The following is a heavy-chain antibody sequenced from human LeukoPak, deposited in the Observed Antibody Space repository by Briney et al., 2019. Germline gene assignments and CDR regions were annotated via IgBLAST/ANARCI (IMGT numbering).Heavy chain of an antibody. D-gene: IGHD2-21*01. J-gene: IGHJ4*02. CDR2: ISGSGGST. V-gene: IGHV3-23*01. CDR1: GFTFSSYA. CDR3: AKPVTPSVVVIAYDFDY. Sequence: PGGSLRLSCAASGFTFSSYAMSWVRQAPGKGLEWVSAISGSGGSTYYADSVKGRFTISRDNSKNTLYLQMNSLRAEDTAVYYCAKPVTPSVVVIAYDFDYWGQGTLVTVSS.